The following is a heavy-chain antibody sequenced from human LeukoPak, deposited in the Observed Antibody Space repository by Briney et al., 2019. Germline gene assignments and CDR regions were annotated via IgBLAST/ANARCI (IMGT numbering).Heavy chain of an antibody. CDR3: ARGHPQLGTVAFDI. CDR1: GGSISSGDYY. CDR2: IYYSGST. J-gene: IGHJ3*02. Sequence: SETLSLTCTVSGGSISSGDYYWSWIRQPPGKGLEWIGYIYYSGSTNYNPSLKSRVTISVDTSKNQFSLKLSSVTAADTAVYYCARGHPQLGTVAFDIWGQGTMVTVSS. D-gene: IGHD7-27*01. V-gene: IGHV4-61*08.